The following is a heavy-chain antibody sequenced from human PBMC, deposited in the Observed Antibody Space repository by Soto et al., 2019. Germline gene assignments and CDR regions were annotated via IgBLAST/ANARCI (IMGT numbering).Heavy chain of an antibody. CDR1: GFTFSSYG. D-gene: IGHD6-13*01. J-gene: IGHJ4*02. V-gene: IGHV3-30*18. Sequence: QPGGSLRLSCAASGFTFSSYGMHWVRQAPGKGLEWVAVISYDGSNKYYADSVKGRFTISRDNSKNTLYLQMNSLRAEDTAVYYCAKGYSSSWFYLDYWGQGTLVPVSS. CDR2: ISYDGSNK. CDR3: AKGYSSSWFYLDY.